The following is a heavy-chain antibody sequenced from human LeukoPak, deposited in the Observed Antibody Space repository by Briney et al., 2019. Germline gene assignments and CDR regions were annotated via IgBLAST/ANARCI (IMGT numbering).Heavy chain of an antibody. CDR2: IYHSGST. Sequence: SETLSLTCTVSGYSISSGYYWGWIRQPPGKGLEWIGSIYHSGSTYYNPSLKSRVTISVDTSKNQFSLKLSSVTAADTAVYYCASLGITMVRGVIGGGWFGPWGQGTLVTVSS. D-gene: IGHD3-10*01. V-gene: IGHV4-38-2*02. J-gene: IGHJ5*02. CDR3: ASLGITMVRGVIGGGWFGP. CDR1: GYSISSGYY.